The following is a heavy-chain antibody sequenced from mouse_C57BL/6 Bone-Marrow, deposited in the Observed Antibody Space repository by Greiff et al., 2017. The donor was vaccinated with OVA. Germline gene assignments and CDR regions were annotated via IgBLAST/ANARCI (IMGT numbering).Heavy chain of an antibody. CDR1: GYTFTSYW. CDR2: IDPSASET. Sequence: QVQLQQPGAELVRPGSSVKLSCKASGYTFTSYWMHWVKQRPIQGLEWIGNIDPSASETHYTQKLKDKATLTVDKSTRTANMQLSSLTSDDSAVYYCARRIIGAMDDWGQGTSVTVSS. CDR3: ARRIIGAMDD. V-gene: IGHV1-52*01. J-gene: IGHJ4*01. D-gene: IGHD2-14*01.